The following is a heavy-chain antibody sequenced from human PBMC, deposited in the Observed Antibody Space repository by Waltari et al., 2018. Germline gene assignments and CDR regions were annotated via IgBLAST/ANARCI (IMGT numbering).Heavy chain of an antibody. V-gene: IGHV4-59*01. D-gene: IGHD3-3*01. Sequence: QVQLQESGPGLVKPSETLSLTCTVSGGSISRFFWSWMRQAPGKGLEWIGWIYYSGSTNYKPSLKGRVTMTMETPKDQFALRLTSVAAADTAVYYGVRDLWVGAPSGEGYYYGMDVWGQGTTVTVSS. CDR1: GGSISRFF. J-gene: IGHJ6*02. CDR3: VRDLWVGAPSGEGYYYGMDV. CDR2: IYYSGST.